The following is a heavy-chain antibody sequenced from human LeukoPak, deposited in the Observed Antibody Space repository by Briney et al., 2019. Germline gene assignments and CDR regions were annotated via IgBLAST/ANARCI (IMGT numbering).Heavy chain of an antibody. CDR1: GGTFSSYA. CDR3: ARNLGLELKNWFDP. D-gene: IGHD1-7*01. Sequence: VASVKVSCKASGGTFSSYAISWVRQAPGQGLEWMGGIVPIFDTPNYAQKFQGRVTITADKSTSTAYMELSSLRSEDTAVYYCARNLGLELKNWFDPWGQGTLVTVSS. CDR2: IVPIFDTP. V-gene: IGHV1-69*06. J-gene: IGHJ5*02.